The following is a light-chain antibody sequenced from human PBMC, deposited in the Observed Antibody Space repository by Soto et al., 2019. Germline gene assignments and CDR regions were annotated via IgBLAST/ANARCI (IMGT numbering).Light chain of an antibody. CDR1: QSLLHSNGYNY. J-gene: IGKJ1*01. CDR2: LGS. Sequence: DIVMTQSPLSLPVTPGEPASISCRSSQSLLHSNGYNYLDWYLQKPGQSPQVLIYLGSNRASGVPDRFRGSGSGTDLTLKISRVEAEDVGVYYCMQALQTPWTFGQGTKVEIK. V-gene: IGKV2-28*01. CDR3: MQALQTPWT.